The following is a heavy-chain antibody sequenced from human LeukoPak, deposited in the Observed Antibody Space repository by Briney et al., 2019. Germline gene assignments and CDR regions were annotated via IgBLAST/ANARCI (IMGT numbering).Heavy chain of an antibody. D-gene: IGHD6-13*01. CDR2: IYYSGST. V-gene: IGHV4-31*03. Sequence: SETLSLTCTVSGGSISSGGFYWNWIRQQPGKGLEWIGYIYYSGSTYYTPSLQSRVTISVDTSKTQFSLKLTSVTAADTAVYYCARDSSSWHSYYYYGMDVWGQGTTVTVSS. CDR3: ARDSSSWHSYYYYGMDV. J-gene: IGHJ6*02. CDR1: GGSISSGGFY.